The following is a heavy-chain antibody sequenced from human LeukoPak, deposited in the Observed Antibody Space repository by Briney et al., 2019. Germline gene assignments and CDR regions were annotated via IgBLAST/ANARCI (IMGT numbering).Heavy chain of an antibody. D-gene: IGHD3-22*01. CDR2: ISSSGGNT. CDR1: GFTFGTYA. Sequence: GGSLRLSCAASGFTFGTYAMSWVRQAPGKGLEWVSAISSSGGNTYYADSVKGRFTISRDNSKNTLYLQINSLRAEDTALYYCAKDRIPTSGWESDYWGQGTPVTVSS. J-gene: IGHJ4*02. CDR3: AKDRIPTSGWESDY. V-gene: IGHV3-23*01.